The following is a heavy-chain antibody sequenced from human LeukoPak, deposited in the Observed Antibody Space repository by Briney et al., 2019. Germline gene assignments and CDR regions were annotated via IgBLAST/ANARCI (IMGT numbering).Heavy chain of an antibody. CDR1: GGSFSGYY. CDR3: ARVGGDFWSGYDY. V-gene: IGHV4-59*01. D-gene: IGHD3-3*01. CDR2: IYYSGST. J-gene: IGHJ4*02. Sequence: SETLSLTCAVYGGSFSGYYWSWIRQPPGKGLEWIGYIYYSGSTNYNPSLKSRVTISVDTSKNQFSLKLSSVTAADTAVYYCARVGGDFWSGYDYWGQGTLVTVSS.